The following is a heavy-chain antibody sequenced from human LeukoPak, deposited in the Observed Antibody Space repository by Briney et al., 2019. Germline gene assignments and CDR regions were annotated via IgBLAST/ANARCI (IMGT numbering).Heavy chain of an antibody. V-gene: IGHV4-38-2*02. CDR1: GYSISSGYY. J-gene: IGHJ4*02. D-gene: IGHD3-10*01. CDR3: ARGPGRITMVRGVIY. Sequence: SETLSLTCTVSGYSISSGYYWGWIRQPPGKGLAWIGSIYHSGSTYYNPSLKSRVTISVDTSKNQFSLKLSSVTAADTAVYYCARGPGRITMVRGVIYWGQGTLVTVSS. CDR2: IYHSGST.